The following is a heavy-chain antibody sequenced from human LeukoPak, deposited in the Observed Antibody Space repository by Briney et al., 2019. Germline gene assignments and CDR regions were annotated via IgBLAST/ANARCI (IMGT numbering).Heavy chain of an antibody. CDR1: GFTFSNYA. J-gene: IGHJ4*02. Sequence: GGSLRLSCVASGFTFSNYAMTWVRQAPGKGLEWVSVIYSGGSTYYADSVKGRFTISRDNSKNTLYLQMNSLRAEDTAVYYCARTHFGVVIRYFDYWGQGTLVTVSS. V-gene: IGHV3-53*01. CDR3: ARTHFGVVIRYFDY. D-gene: IGHD3-3*01. CDR2: IYSGGST.